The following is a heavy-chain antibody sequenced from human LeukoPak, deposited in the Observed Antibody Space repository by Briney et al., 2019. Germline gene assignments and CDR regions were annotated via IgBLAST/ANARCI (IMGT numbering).Heavy chain of an antibody. Sequence: GGSLRLSCAASGFTFSSYAMHWVRQVPGKGLVWVSHINSDGSWTSYADSVKGRFTISKGNAKNTVYLQMNSLRAEDTAVYYCVSFYETYWGRGTLVTVSS. D-gene: IGHD2/OR15-2a*01. CDR1: GFTFSSYA. V-gene: IGHV3-74*01. CDR3: VSFYETY. J-gene: IGHJ4*02. CDR2: INSDGSWT.